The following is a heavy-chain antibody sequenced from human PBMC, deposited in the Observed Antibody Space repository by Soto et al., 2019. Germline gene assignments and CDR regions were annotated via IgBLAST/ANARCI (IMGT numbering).Heavy chain of an antibody. J-gene: IGHJ4*02. V-gene: IGHV3-30*18. Sequence: GESVKISCSGCGFTFRRSGMHWVRQAPGKGLQWVALISHDGNVKHYSDSVRGRFTISRDNSRNTLFLQMNSLGPEDTAIYFCAKTIVPAAVRPIDSWGLGTLVTVSS. CDR2: ISHDGNVK. CDR3: AKTIVPAAVRPIDS. CDR1: GFTFRRSG. D-gene: IGHD2-2*01.